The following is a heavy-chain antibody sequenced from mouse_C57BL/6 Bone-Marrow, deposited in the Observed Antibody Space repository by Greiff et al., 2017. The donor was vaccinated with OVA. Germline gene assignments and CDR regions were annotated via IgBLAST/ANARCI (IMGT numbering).Heavy chain of an antibody. Sequence: QVQLQQPGAELVKPGASVKMSCKASGYTFTSYWITWVKQRPGQGLEWIGDIYPGSGSTNYNEKFKSKATLTVDTSSSTAYMQLSSLTYEDSAVYYCARSEDYSKGGFAYWGQGTLVTVSA. J-gene: IGHJ3*01. V-gene: IGHV1-55*01. D-gene: IGHD2-5*01. CDR3: ARSEDYSKGGFAY. CDR1: GYTFTSYW. CDR2: IYPGSGST.